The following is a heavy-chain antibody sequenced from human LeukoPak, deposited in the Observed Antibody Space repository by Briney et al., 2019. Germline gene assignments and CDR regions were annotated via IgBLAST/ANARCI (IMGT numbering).Heavy chain of an antibody. CDR3: ARQNGMATKGFDY. J-gene: IGHJ4*02. V-gene: IGHV4-4*07. Sequence: SETLSLTCTVSGGSISNYYWSWIRQPAGKGLEWIGRIYTSGSTNYNPSLKSRVTMSIDTSKNQFSLKLSSVTAADTAVYYCARQNGMATKGFDYWGQGTLVTVSS. CDR2: IYTSGST. D-gene: IGHD5-12*01. CDR1: GGSISNYY.